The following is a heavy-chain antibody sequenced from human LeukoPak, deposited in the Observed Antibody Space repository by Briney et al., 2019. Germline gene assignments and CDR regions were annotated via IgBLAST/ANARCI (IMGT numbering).Heavy chain of an antibody. CDR1: GFTFSNAW. J-gene: IGHJ4*02. V-gene: IGHV3-15*01. CDR2: IKSKTDGGTT. D-gene: IGHD3-16*01. CDR3: TTAIDYDYVWGSGY. Sequence: GGSLRLSCAASGFTFSNAWMSWVRQAPGKGLEWVGRIKSKTDGGTTDYAAPVKGRFTISRDDSKNTLYLQMNSLKTEDTAVYYCTTAIDYDYVWGSGYWGQGTLVTVSS.